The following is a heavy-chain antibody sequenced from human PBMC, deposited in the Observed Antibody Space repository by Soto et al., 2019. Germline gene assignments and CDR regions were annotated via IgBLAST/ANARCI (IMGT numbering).Heavy chain of an antibody. V-gene: IGHV1-46*01. J-gene: IGHJ6*02. CDR2: INPSGGST. CDR3: ARDLAVLTTVLYFYGMDV. Sequence: GASVKVSCKASGNTFTSYYMNWVRQAPGQGLERMGIINPSGGSTSYAQKFQGRVTMTRDTSTSTVYMELSSLRSEDTAVYYCARDLAVLTTVLYFYGMDVWGQGTTVIVSS. D-gene: IGHD4-4*01. CDR1: GNTFTSYY.